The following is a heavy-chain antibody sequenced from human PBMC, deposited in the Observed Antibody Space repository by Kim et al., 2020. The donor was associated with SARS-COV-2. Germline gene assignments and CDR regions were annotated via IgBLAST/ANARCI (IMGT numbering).Heavy chain of an antibody. D-gene: IGHD2-21*02. V-gene: IGHV2-5*02. J-gene: IGHJ4*02. CDR2: IYWDDAK. CDR3: AHTELFPYCGGDCPPFDY. Sequence: SGPTLVNPTQTLTLTCTYSGFSLSTSGVAVGWIRQPPGQALEWLALIYWDDAKRYSPSLKNRLTITKDTSKNQVVLTMTNMDPLDTATYYCAHTELFPYCGGDCPPFDYWGQGTLITVSS. CDR1: GFSLSTSGVA.